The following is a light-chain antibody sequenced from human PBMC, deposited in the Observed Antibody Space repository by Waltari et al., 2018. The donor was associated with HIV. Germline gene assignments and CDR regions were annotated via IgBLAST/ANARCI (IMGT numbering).Light chain of an antibody. CDR1: RSDVGGYNY. V-gene: IGLV2-14*03. CDR2: DVS. Sequence: CTGTRSDVGGYNYVSWYQQHPGKAPKLMIYDVSNRPSGVSNRFSGSKSGNTASLTISGLQAEDEADYYCSSYTSSSTVVFGGGTKLTVL. CDR3: SSYTSSSTVV. J-gene: IGLJ2*01.